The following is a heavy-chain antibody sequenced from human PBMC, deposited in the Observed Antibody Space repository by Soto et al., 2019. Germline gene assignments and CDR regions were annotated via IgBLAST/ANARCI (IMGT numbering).Heavy chain of an antibody. V-gene: IGHV3-30*03. CDR2: ISYDGSNK. CDR3: AAYDDYVWWGDSTAS. CDR1: GFTFSSYG. Sequence: GGSLRLSCAASGFTFSSYGMHWVRQAPGKGLEWVAVISYDGSNKYYADSVKGRFTISRDNSKNTLYLQMNSLRAEDTAVDYCAAYDDYVWWGDSTASWCQGTLVTFSS. D-gene: IGHD3-16*01. J-gene: IGHJ4*02.